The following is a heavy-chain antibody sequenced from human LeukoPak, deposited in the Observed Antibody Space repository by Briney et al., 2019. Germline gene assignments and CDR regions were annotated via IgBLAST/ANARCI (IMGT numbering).Heavy chain of an antibody. D-gene: IGHD3-22*01. CDR2: ISAYNGNT. CDR1: GYTFTSYG. J-gene: IGHJ4*02. V-gene: IGHV1-18*01. CDR3: AREALYYYDSSGYYPLDY. Sequence: GASVKVSCKASGYTFTSYGISWVRQAPGQGLEWMGWISAYNGNTNYAQKLQGRVTMTTDTSTSTAYMELRSLRSDDTAVYYCAREALYYYDSSGYYPLDYWGQGTLVTVSS.